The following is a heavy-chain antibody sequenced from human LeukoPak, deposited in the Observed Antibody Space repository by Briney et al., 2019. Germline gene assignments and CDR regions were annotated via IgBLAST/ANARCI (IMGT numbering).Heavy chain of an antibody. CDR2: ISGSGSTI. Sequence: GGSLRLSCAASGFTFSSYEMNWVRQAPGKGLEWVSYISGSGSTIYYADSVKGRFTISRDNAKNSLYLQMNSLRAEDTAVYYCARLLVYNSGGEAFDYWGPGTLVTVSS. CDR3: ARLLVYNSGGEAFDY. CDR1: GFTFSSYE. V-gene: IGHV3-48*03. D-gene: IGHD3-10*01. J-gene: IGHJ4*01.